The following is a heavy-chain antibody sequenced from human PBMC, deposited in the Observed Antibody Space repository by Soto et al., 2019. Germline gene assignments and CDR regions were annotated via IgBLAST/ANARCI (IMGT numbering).Heavy chain of an antibody. CDR2: INAGNGNT. Sequence: ASVKVSCKASGYTFTSYAMHWVRQAPGQRLEWMGWINAGNGNTKYSQKFQGRVTITRDTSASTAYMELSSLRSEDTAVYYCARDQEPDSSGYYDSLDYWGQGTLVTVSS. CDR3: ARDQEPDSSGYYDSLDY. V-gene: IGHV1-3*01. J-gene: IGHJ4*02. D-gene: IGHD3-22*01. CDR1: GYTFTSYA.